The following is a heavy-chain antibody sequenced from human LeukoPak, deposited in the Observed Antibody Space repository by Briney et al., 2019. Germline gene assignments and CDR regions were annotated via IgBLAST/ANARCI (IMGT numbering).Heavy chain of an antibody. Sequence: PGGSLRLSCAASGFSFSNMNWVRQAPGKGLQWVSSITSSSTYTFYADSVKGRFTISRDNARNSLYLQMNSLRAEDTAVYYCARDPYSGTYGDTYYYYMDVWGKGTTVTISS. J-gene: IGHJ6*03. D-gene: IGHD1-26*01. CDR2: ITSSSTYT. CDR3: ARDPYSGTYGDTYYYYMDV. V-gene: IGHV3-21*01. CDR1: GFSFSN.